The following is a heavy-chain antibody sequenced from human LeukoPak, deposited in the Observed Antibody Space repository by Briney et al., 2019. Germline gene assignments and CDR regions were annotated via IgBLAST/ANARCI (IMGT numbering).Heavy chain of an antibody. D-gene: IGHD3-10*01. Sequence: GGSLRLSCAASGFTVSSNYMGWVRQAPGKGLEWVSVIYSGGSTYYADSVKGRFTISRDNSKNTLYLQMNSLRAEDTAVYYCARDAYGSGIDYWGQGTLVTVSS. CDR1: GFTVSSNY. V-gene: IGHV3-53*01. J-gene: IGHJ4*02. CDR2: IYSGGST. CDR3: ARDAYGSGIDY.